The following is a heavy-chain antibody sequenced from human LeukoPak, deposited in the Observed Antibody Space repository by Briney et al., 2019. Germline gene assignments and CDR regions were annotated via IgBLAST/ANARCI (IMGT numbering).Heavy chain of an antibody. V-gene: IGHV3-48*02. J-gene: IGHJ5*02. CDR1: GFTFSSYN. CDR3: AREIVVVVAATGWFDP. Sequence: PGGSLRLSCAASGFTFSSYNMNWVRQAPGKGLEWVSYISSSINSSSSTIYYADSVKGRFTISRDNAKNSLYLQMNSLRDEDTAVYYCAREIVVVVAATGWFDPWGQGTLVTVSS. D-gene: IGHD2-15*01. CDR2: ISSSINSSSSTI.